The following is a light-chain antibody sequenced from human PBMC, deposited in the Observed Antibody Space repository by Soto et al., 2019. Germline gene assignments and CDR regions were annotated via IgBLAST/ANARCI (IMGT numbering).Light chain of an antibody. V-gene: IGKV1-33*01. Sequence: DIQMTQSPSSLSSSXGDRVTITCQASQDISNYLNWYQQKPGKAPKLLIYDASNLETGVPSRFSGGGSGTDFTFTISSLQPEDIATYYCQQYDNRPLTFGGGTKVDIK. CDR1: QDISNY. J-gene: IGKJ4*01. CDR2: DAS. CDR3: QQYDNRPLT.